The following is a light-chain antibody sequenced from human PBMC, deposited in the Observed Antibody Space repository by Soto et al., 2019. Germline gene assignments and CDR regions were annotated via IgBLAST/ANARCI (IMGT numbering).Light chain of an antibody. CDR2: GAS. J-gene: IGKJ2*03. V-gene: IGKV3-20*01. CDR1: QSVTIY. CDR3: QQYRTSPYS. Sequence: EIVLTQSPGTLSLSPGERATLSCRASQSVTIYLAWYQQKPGQAPRLLIYGASTRATGIPDRFSGSGSGTDFTLTISRLEPEDFAVYYCQQYRTSPYSFGQGTKVEIK.